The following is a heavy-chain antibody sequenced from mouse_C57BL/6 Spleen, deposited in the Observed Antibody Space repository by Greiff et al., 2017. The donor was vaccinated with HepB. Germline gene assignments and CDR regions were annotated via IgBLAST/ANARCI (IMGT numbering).Heavy chain of an antibody. CDR3: ARRDGYSFAY. CDR1: GFTFSDYG. J-gene: IGHJ3*01. V-gene: IGHV5-17*01. D-gene: IGHD2-3*01. Sequence: EVKVVESGGGLVKPGGSLKLSCAASGFTFSDYGMHWVRQAPEKGLEWVAYISSGSSTIYYADTVKGRFTISRDNAKNTLFLQMTSLRSEDTAMYYCARRDGYSFAYWGQGTLVTVSA. CDR2: ISSGSSTI.